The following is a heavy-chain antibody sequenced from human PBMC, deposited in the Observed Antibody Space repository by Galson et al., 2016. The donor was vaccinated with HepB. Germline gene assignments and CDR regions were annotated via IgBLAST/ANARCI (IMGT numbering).Heavy chain of an antibody. CDR2: HLRMDR. CDR1: GFIVSDNY. D-gene: IGHD2-15*01. J-gene: IGHJ4*02. Sequence: LRLSCAVSGFIVSDNYMSWVRQAPGKGLRWVASHLRMDRVYADSVKGRFTISRDNSKVYLQMDSLRVEDTGVYYCAGVYCGRGSCFFDSWGQGALVTVSS. V-gene: IGHV3-53*01. CDR3: AGVYCGRGSCFFDS.